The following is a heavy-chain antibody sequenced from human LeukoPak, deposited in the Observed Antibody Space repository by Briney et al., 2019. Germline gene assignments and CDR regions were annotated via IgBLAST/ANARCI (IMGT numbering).Heavy chain of an antibody. CDR1: GFTFDDYA. J-gene: IGHJ4*02. CDR2: ISWNSGSI. Sequence: GGSLRLSCAASGFTFDDYAMHWVRQAPGKGLEWVSGISWNSGSIGYADSVKGRFTISRDNAKSSLYLQMNSLRAEDTALYYCAKDCQEFAYTFDYWGQGTLVTVSS. D-gene: IGHD2/OR15-2a*01. V-gene: IGHV3-9*01. CDR3: AKDCQEFAYTFDY.